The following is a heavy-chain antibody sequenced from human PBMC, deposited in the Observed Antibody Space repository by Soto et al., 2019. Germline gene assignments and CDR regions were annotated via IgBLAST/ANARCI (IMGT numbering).Heavy chain of an antibody. D-gene: IGHD2-8*01. J-gene: IGHJ4*02. CDR1: GFPFSDYY. V-gene: IGHV3-11*06. CDR2: ISGGSDYT. Sequence: GGSLRLSCEASGFPFSDYYTSWIRQAPGKGLEWLAYISGGSDYTNSAQSVKGRFTISRDNARASLFLQMDDLRVDDTAMYYCARDLASSSTNYFDSWGQGTLVTVSS. CDR3: ARDLASSSTNYFDS.